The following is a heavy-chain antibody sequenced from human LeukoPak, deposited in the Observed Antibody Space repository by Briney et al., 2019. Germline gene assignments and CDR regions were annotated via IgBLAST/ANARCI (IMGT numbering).Heavy chain of an antibody. V-gene: IGHV3-30-3*01. CDR3: ARDYYDSSGYSSY. CDR2: ISYDGSNK. Sequence: GSLRLSCAASGFTFISYAMHWVRQAPGKGLEGVAVISYDGSNKYYADSVKGRFTISRDNSKNTLYLQMNSLRAEDTAVYYCARDYYDSSGYSSYWGQGTLVTVSS. D-gene: IGHD3-22*01. J-gene: IGHJ4*02. CDR1: GFTFISYA.